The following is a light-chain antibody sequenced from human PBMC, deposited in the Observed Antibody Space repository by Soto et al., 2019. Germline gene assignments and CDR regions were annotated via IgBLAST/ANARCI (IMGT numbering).Light chain of an antibody. CDR3: CSYVGATTYV. V-gene: IGLV2-23*02. Sequence: QSALTQPASVSGSPGQSITISCTGTSSDLAIYNYVSWYQQQPGKAPKLMIYQVTNRPSGVSNRFSGAISCSTASLTISGLQAEYEADYYFCSYVGATTYVFGSGTKVTVL. CDR1: SSDLAIYNY. J-gene: IGLJ1*01. CDR2: QVT.